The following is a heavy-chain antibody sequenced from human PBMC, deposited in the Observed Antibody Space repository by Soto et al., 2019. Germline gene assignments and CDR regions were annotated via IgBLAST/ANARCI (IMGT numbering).Heavy chain of an antibody. V-gene: IGHV3-30-3*01. Sequence: GWSLRLSCAASGFTFSSYAMPWVRQAPGKGLEWVAVISYDGSNKYYADSLKGRFTISRDNSKNTLYLQMNSLRAEDTAVYYCARGGYYYYYYGMDVWGQGTTVTVSS. CDR3: ARGGYYYYYYGMDV. CDR1: GFTFSSYA. J-gene: IGHJ6*02. D-gene: IGHD3-10*01. CDR2: ISYDGSNK.